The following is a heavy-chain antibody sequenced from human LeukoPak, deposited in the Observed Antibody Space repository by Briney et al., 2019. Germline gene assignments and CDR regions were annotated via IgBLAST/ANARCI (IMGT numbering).Heavy chain of an antibody. J-gene: IGHJ4*02. V-gene: IGHV1-24*01. Sequence: ASVKVSCKVSGYTLTELSMHWVRQAPGKGLEWMGGFDPEDGETIYAQKFQGRVTMTEDTSTDTAYMELSSLRSEGTAVYYCATGPAVAGYFDYWGQGTLVTVSS. D-gene: IGHD6-19*01. CDR1: GYTLTELS. CDR2: FDPEDGET. CDR3: ATGPAVAGYFDY.